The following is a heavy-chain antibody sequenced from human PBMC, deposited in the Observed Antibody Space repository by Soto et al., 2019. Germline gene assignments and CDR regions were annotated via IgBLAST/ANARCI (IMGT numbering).Heavy chain of an antibody. CDR1: GYSFTSYW. D-gene: IGHD2-15*01. CDR2: IYPGDSDT. V-gene: IGHV5-51*01. CDR3: ARVYCSGGSCYLIDY. Sequence: GESLKISCKGSGYSFTSYWIGWVRQMPGKGLEWMGIIYPGDSDTRYSPSFQGQVTISADKSISTAYLQWSSLKASDTAMYYCARVYCSGGSCYLIDYWGQGTLVTVSS. J-gene: IGHJ4*02.